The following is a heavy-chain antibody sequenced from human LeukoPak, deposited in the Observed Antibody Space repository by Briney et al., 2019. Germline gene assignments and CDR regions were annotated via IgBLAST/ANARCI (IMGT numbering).Heavy chain of an antibody. D-gene: IGHD2-15*01. CDR2: IYPGDSDT. Sequence: GESLKISCKGSGYNFITYWIAWVRQMPGKGLEWMGNIYPGDSDTRYSPSFQGQVSISADKSISTAYLQWGSLKASDTAMYYCARQSCSGGNCYSRAFDIWGQGTMATVSS. CDR3: ARQSCSGGNCYSRAFDI. CDR1: GYNFITYW. J-gene: IGHJ3*02. V-gene: IGHV5-51*01.